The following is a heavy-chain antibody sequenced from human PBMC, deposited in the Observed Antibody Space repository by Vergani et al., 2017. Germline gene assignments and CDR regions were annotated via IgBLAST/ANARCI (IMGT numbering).Heavy chain of an antibody. CDR2: IYPADSDT. Sequence: EVELVQSGPEMRKPGESLKISCKGSEYSFGNYWIGWVRQMPGKGLEWMGIIYPADSDTRYSPSFQGQVTISADKSISTAFLQWDSLKASDTALYYCARQTRGYSYGTGGMDVWGQGTTVTVSS. V-gene: IGHV5-51*01. CDR3: ARQTRGYSYGTGGMDV. J-gene: IGHJ6*02. D-gene: IGHD5-18*01. CDR1: EYSFGNYW.